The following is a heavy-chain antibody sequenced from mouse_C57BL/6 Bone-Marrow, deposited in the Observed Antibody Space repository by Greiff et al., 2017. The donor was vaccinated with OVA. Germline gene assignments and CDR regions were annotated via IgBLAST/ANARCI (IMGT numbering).Heavy chain of an antibody. Sequence: EVHLVESGEGLVKPGGSLKLSCAASGFAFSSYAMSWVRQTPEKRLEWVAYISSGGDYIYYADTVKGRFTISRDNARNTLYLQMSSLKSEDTAMYYCTRHITSYFDYWGQGTTLTVSS. CDR3: TRHITSYFDY. J-gene: IGHJ2*01. D-gene: IGHD1-1*01. V-gene: IGHV5-9-1*02. CDR1: GFAFSSYA. CDR2: ISSGGDYI.